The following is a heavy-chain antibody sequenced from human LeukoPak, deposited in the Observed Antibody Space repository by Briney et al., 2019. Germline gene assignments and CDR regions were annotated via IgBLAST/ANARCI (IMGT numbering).Heavy chain of an antibody. Sequence: PGRSLRLSCAASGFTFSSYGMHWVRQAPGKGLEWVAVISYDGSNKYYADSVKSRFTISRDNSKNTLYLQMNSLRAEDTAVYYCAKAAAIERFDYFDYWGQGTLVTVSS. J-gene: IGHJ4*02. CDR1: GFTFSSYG. D-gene: IGHD2-2*01. CDR2: ISYDGSNK. CDR3: AKAAAIERFDYFDY. V-gene: IGHV3-30*18.